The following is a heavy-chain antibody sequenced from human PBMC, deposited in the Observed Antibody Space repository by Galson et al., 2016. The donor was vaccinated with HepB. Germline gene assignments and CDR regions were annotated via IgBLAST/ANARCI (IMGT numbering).Heavy chain of an antibody. J-gene: IGHJ4*02. CDR3: ARRRGNTNFDY. D-gene: IGHD3-10*01. CDR1: EFTVSDNY. CDR2: ISGDGVT. V-gene: IGHV3-53*01. Sequence: SLRLSCAASEFTVSDNYMSWVRQAPGKGLEWVSLISGDGVTYYADSVKGRFTISRDHSDNSLYLQMSSLRAEDTAVYYCARRRGNTNFDYWGQGTLVTVSS.